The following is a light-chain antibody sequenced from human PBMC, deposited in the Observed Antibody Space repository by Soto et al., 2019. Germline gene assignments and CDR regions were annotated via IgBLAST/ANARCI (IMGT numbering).Light chain of an antibody. CDR1: QSVAISY. J-gene: IGKJ1*01. CDR3: QQYGRSPWT. V-gene: IGKV3-20*01. CDR2: GAS. Sequence: ETVLTQSPGTLSLSPGERATLSCRASQSVAISYLAWYQQKPGQAPRLLIYGASSRATGIPDRFSGSGSGTDSTLTISRLEPEDFAVYYCQQYGRSPWTFGQGTKVEIK.